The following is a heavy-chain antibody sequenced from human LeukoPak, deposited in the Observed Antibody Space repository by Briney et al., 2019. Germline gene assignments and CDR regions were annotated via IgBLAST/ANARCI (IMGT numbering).Heavy chain of an antibody. CDR1: GFTFSSYA. CDR3: ARTDYYGSGSYSIPH. V-gene: IGHV3-30*04. Sequence: PGGSLRLSCAASGFTFSSYAMHWVRQAPGKGLEWVAVISYDGSNKYYADSVKGRFTISRDNSKNTLYVQMNSLRAEDTAVYHCARTDYYGSGSYSIPHWGQGTLVTVSS. CDR2: ISYDGSNK. D-gene: IGHD3-10*01. J-gene: IGHJ1*01.